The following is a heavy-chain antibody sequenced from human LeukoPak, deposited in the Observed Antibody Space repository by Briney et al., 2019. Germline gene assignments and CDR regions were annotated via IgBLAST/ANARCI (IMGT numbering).Heavy chain of an antibody. J-gene: IGHJ3*02. V-gene: IGHV3-48*03. D-gene: IGHD2-21*02. CDR3: ASYCGGDCYHDAFDI. CDR1: GFTFSSYE. CDR2: ISSSGSTI. Sequence: GGSLRLSCAASGFTFSSYEMNCVRQAPGKGLEWVSYISSSGSTIYYADSVKGRFTISRDNAKNSLYLQMNSLRAEDTAVYYCASYCGGDCYHDAFDIWGQGTWSPSLQ.